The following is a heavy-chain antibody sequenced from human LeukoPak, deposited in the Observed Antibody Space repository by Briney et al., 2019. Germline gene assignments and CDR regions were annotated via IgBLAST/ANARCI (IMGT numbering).Heavy chain of an antibody. CDR2: INPSGGST. V-gene: IGHV1-46*01. J-gene: IGHJ5*02. CDR3: ARGWIDWNYAGGWFDP. D-gene: IGHD1-7*01. CDR1: GYTFTSYY. Sequence: ASVKVSWKASGYTFTSYYMHWVRQTPGQGLEWMGIINPSGGSTSYAQKFQGRVTMTRDTSTSTVYMELSSLRSEDTAVYYCARGWIDWNYAGGWFDPWGQGTLVTVSS.